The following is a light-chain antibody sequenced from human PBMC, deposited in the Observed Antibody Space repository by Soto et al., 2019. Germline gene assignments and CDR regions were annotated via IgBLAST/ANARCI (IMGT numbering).Light chain of an antibody. CDR1: SSDVGGYNY. CDR2: DVS. Sequence: QLVLTQPRSVSGSPGQSVTISCTGTSSDVGGYNYVSWYQQHPGKAPKLMIYDVSQRPSGVPDRFSVSKSGNTASLTISGLQAEDEADYYCCSYAGSYTWVFGGGTKLTVL. J-gene: IGLJ3*02. V-gene: IGLV2-11*01. CDR3: CSYAGSYTWV.